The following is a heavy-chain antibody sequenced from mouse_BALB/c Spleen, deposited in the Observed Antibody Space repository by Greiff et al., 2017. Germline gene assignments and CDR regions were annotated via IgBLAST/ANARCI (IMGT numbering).Heavy chain of an antibody. V-gene: IGHV1S81*02. CDR1: GYTFTSYY. Sequence: VKLQQSGAELVKPGASVKLSCKASGYTFTSYYMYWVKQRPGQGLEWIGEINPSNGGTNFNEKFKSKATLTVDKSSSTAYMQLSSLTSEDSAVYYCTRGGTRYFDVWGAGTTVTVSS. CDR3: TRGGTRYFDV. D-gene: IGHD4-1*01. J-gene: IGHJ1*01. CDR2: INPSNGGT.